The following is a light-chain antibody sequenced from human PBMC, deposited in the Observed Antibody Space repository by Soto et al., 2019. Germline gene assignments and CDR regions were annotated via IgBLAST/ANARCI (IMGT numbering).Light chain of an antibody. V-gene: IGKV3-20*01. Sequence: EIVLTQSPGTLSLSPGERATLSCRASQSVSSSFLAWYQQKPGQAPRLLIYGASTRATGLPARFSGSGSGTDFTLTISSLQSEDFAVYYCQQYDDSPGTFGQGTKVDIK. CDR3: QQYDDSPGT. CDR1: QSVSSSF. CDR2: GAS. J-gene: IGKJ1*01.